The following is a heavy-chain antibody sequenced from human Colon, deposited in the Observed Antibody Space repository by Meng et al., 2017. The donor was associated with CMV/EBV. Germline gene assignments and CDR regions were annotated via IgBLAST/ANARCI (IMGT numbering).Heavy chain of an antibody. V-gene: IGHV1-8*02. CDR1: GYTFTGYY. CDR2: MNPNSGET. CDR3: AVIVPATDYSYGTDV. J-gene: IGHJ6*02. Sequence: ASVKVSCKASGYTFTGYYMHWVRQATGQGLEWMGWMNPNSGETGFGQKFQGRITMTRDTSISTAYLELSSLKSEDTALYFCAVIVPATDYSYGTDVWGQGTTVTVSS. D-gene: IGHD2-15*01.